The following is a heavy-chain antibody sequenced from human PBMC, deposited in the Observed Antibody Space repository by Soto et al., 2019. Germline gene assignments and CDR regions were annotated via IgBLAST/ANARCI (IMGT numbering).Heavy chain of an antibody. V-gene: IGHV4-34*01. D-gene: IGHD6-13*01. CDR3: ARERRVVGGYSSSWYDYFDS. CDR2: INQSGST. Sequence: SETLSLTCSVYGGSFSSFFWSWMRQPPGKGLEWIGEINQSGSTNYNPSLESRVTISLDTSKKEFSLKLSSVTAADTAVYYCARERRVVGGYSSSWYDYFDSWGQGTPVTVSS. CDR1: GGSFSSFF. J-gene: IGHJ4*02.